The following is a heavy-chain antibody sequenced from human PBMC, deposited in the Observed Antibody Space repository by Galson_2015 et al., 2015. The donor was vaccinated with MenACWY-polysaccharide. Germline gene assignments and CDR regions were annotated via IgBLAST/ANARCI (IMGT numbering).Heavy chain of an antibody. CDR1: GFTFTSYA. Sequence: SLRLSCAASGFTFTSYAMSWVRQAPGKGLEWVSAIRSSGTNTYYADSVKGRFTISRDNSKNTLYLQMNSLRAEDTAVYYCAKDSTDFWSGAGRFDHWGQGTPVTVSS. V-gene: IGHV3-23*01. CDR2: IRSSGTNT. J-gene: IGHJ5*02. D-gene: IGHD3-3*01. CDR3: AKDSTDFWSGAGRFDH.